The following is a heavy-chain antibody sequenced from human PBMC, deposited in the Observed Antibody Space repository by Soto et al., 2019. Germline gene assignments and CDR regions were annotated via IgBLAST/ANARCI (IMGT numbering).Heavy chain of an antibody. CDR2: IYYSGST. V-gene: IGHV4-59*01. Sequence: LSLTCTVSGGSISSCYFSWIRHPPGKLLEWIGYIYYSGSTNYNPSLKSRVTISVDTSKNQFSLKLSSVTAADTAVYYCARASRLRYFDWWGQGTLVTVSS. CDR1: GGSISSCY. D-gene: IGHD3-9*01. J-gene: IGHJ4*02. CDR3: ARASRLRYFDW.